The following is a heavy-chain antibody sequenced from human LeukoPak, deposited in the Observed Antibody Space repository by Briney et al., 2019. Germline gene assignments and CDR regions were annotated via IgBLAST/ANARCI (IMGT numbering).Heavy chain of an antibody. CDR3: ASEEIVGATLDY. J-gene: IGHJ4*02. CDR1: GGSFSGYY. Sequence: PSETLSLTCAVYGGSFSGYYWSWIRQPPGKGLEWIGEINHSRSTNYNPSLKSRVTISVDTSKNQFSLKLSSVTAADTAVYYCASEEIVGATLDYWGQGTLVTVSS. CDR2: INHSRST. V-gene: IGHV4-34*01. D-gene: IGHD1-26*01.